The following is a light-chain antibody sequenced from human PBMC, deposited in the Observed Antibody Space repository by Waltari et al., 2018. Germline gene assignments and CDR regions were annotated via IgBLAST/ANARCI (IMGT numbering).Light chain of an antibody. CDR2: TDT. CDR3: YSAANYNLV. CDR1: VLPNTY. V-gene: IGLV3-27*01. Sequence: SYELTQPSSVSVSPGQTAKITCSGDVLPNTYTRRFQQKPGQAPVLGINTDTERPSGIPERYSGSSSGTTVTLIISGAQVEDEADYFCYSAANYNLVFGGGTKLTVL. J-gene: IGLJ2*01.